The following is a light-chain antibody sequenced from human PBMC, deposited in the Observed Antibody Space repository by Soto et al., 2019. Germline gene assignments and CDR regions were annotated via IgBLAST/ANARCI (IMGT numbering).Light chain of an antibody. Sequence: EIVLTQSPATLSLSPGERATLSCRASQSLSSNFLAWYQQKPGQAPTLLIYDASSRASGLPDRFSGSGSETDFTLTVSRLELEDFAVYFCHQYGTSPQTFGQGTKVDIK. J-gene: IGKJ1*01. CDR3: HQYGTSPQT. V-gene: IGKV3-20*01. CDR2: DAS. CDR1: QSLSSNF.